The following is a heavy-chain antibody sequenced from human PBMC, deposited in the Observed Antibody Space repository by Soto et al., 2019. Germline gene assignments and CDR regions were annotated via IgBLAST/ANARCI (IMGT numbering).Heavy chain of an antibody. J-gene: IGHJ4*02. CDR3: ARAAPDSCTNSVCPTAIDY. D-gene: IGHD2-8*01. CDR1: GFTVSSNY. Sequence: GGSLRLSCAASGFTVSSNYMSWVRQAPGKGLEWVSVIYSGGSTYYADSVKGRFTISRHNSKNTLYLQMNSLRAEDTAVYYCARAAPDSCTNSVCPTAIDYWGQGTLVTVSS. V-gene: IGHV3-53*04. CDR2: IYSGGST.